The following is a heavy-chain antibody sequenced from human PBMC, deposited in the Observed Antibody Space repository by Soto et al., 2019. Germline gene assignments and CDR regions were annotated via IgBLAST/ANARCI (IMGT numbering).Heavy chain of an antibody. CDR1: GFTFSSYD. CDR2: IWYDGSNK. V-gene: IGHV3-33*01. J-gene: IGHJ4*02. D-gene: IGHD5-12*01. Sequence: QVQLVESGGGVVQPGRSLRLSCAASGFTFSSYDMHWVRQAPGKGLEWVAVIWYDGSNKYYADSVKGRFTISGDNSKNTLYLQMNRLRAEDTAVYYCARGGGYSGYDLDYWGQGTLVTVSS. CDR3: ARGGGYSGYDLDY.